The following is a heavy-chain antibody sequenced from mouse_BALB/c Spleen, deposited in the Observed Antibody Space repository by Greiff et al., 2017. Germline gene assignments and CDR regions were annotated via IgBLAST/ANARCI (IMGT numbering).Heavy chain of an antibody. D-gene: IGHD2-14*01. CDR3: ARDRNRYFDY. Sequence: EVKLQESGGGLVKPGGSLKLSCAASGFTFSSYAMSWVRQSPEKRLEWVAEISSGGSYTYYPDTVTGRFTISRDNAKNTLYLEMSSLRSEDTAMYYCARDRNRYFDYWGQGTTLTVSS. V-gene: IGHV5-9-4*01. CDR1: GFTFSSYA. J-gene: IGHJ2*01. CDR2: ISSGGSYT.